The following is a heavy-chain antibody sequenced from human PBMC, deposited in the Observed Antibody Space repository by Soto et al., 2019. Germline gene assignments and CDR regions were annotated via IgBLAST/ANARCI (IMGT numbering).Heavy chain of an antibody. D-gene: IGHD3-10*01. CDR1: GGSFSGYY. J-gene: IGHJ6*02. V-gene: IGHV4-34*01. Sequence: SETLSLTCAVYGGSFSGYYWSWIRQPPGKGLEWTGGINHSGSTNYNPSLKSRVTISVDTSKNQFSLKLSSVTAADTAVYYCARASPLYYYGSGSYYNPRYYGMDVWGQGTTVTVSS. CDR2: INHSGST. CDR3: ARASPLYYYGSGSYYNPRYYGMDV.